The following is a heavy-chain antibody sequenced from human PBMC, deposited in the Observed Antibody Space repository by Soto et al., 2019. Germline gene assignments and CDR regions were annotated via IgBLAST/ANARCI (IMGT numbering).Heavy chain of an antibody. V-gene: IGHV3-33*01. CDR3: ATLGAPDGFNI. J-gene: IGHJ3*02. D-gene: IGHD3-10*01. CDR2: TWYDGSKQ. CDR1: GFSFSSYG. Sequence: HPGGSLRLSCVASGFSFSSYGMHWVRQAPGQGLEWVALTWYDGSKQYYADSVKGRFTISRDNSKNTLFLQMSSLRGDDTALYYCATLGAPDGFNIWGQGTMVTVSS.